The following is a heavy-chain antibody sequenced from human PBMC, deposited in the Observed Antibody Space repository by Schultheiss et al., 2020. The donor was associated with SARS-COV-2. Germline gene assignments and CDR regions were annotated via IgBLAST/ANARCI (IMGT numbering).Heavy chain of an antibody. CDR2: INHSGST. CDR3: ARENLRTDYYYYYMDV. V-gene: IGHV4-39*07. CDR1: GGSISSSSYY. D-gene: IGHD5/OR15-5a*01. J-gene: IGHJ6*03. Sequence: SQTLSLTCPVSGGSISSSSYYWSWIRQPPGKGLEWIGEINHSGSTNYNPSLKSRVTISVDTSKNQFSLKLSSVTAADTAVYYCARENLRTDYYYYYMDVWGKGTTVTVSS.